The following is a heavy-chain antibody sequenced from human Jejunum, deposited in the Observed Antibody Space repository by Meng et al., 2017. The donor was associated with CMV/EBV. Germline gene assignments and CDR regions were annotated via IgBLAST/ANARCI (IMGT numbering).Heavy chain of an antibody. J-gene: IGHJ4*02. CDR3: ARVLDIVVVPAAKWYYFDY. V-gene: IGHV1-2*02. Sequence: GYYMHWVRQAPGQGLEWMGWINPNSGGTNYAQKFQGRVTMTRDTSISTAYMELSRLRSDDTAVYYCARVLDIVVVPAAKWYYFDYWGQGTRGTVSS. D-gene: IGHD2-2*01. CDR1: GYY. CDR2: INPNSGGT.